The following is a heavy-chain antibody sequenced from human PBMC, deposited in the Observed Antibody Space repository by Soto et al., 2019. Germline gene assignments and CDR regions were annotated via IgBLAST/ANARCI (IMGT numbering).Heavy chain of an antibody. CDR3: ARGRARGYSHDNWFAP. Sequence: QVQLVQSGAEVKKPGASVKVSCKASGYTFTRYYMHWVRQAPGQGLEWMGIINPIGGSTSYAQEFQGRVTMTRDTPTSTGYMELSSLTSEDTAVYYCARGRARGYSHDNWFAPWGQGNLVTASS. CDR2: INPIGGST. D-gene: IGHD5-18*01. J-gene: IGHJ5*02. CDR1: GYTFTRYY. V-gene: IGHV1-46*03.